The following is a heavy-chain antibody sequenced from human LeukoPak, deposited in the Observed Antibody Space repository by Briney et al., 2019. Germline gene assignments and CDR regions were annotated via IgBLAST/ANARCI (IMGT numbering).Heavy chain of an antibody. J-gene: IGHJ4*02. D-gene: IGHD5-18*01. Sequence: PGGSLRLSCAASGFTVNSNHMSWVRQAPGKGLEWVSVIYSGGTTYYADSMKGRFIISRDISKNTLFLQMDSLRAEDTAVYYCARSGYNYGPYDYYFALWGQGTLVTVSS. CDR3: ARSGYNYGPYDYYFAL. CDR1: GFTVNSNH. CDR2: IYSGGTT. V-gene: IGHV3-66*01.